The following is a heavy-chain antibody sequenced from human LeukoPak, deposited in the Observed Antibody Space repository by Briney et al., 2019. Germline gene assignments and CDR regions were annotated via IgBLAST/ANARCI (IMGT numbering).Heavy chain of an antibody. CDR3: ARYYDSSGYFDY. CDR1: RFTFSNYW. V-gene: IGHV3-7*03. Sequence: GGSLRLSCVASRFTFSNYWMSWVRQAPGKGLEWVANVNQDGSKKRYADSMKGRFTISRDNAKNSLYLQMSSLRAEDTAVYYCARYYDSSGYFDYWGQGTLVTVSS. J-gene: IGHJ4*02. CDR2: VNQDGSKK. D-gene: IGHD3-22*01.